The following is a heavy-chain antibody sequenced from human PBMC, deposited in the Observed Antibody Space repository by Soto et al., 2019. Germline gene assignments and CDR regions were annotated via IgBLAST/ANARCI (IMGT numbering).Heavy chain of an antibody. V-gene: IGHV3-33*01. CDR1: GFTFSSYG. CDR2: IWYDGSNK. CDR3: ARGSWDDVTGHYYMDV. Sequence: GGSLRLSCAASGFTFSSYGMHWVRQAPGKGLEWVAVIWYDGSNKYYADSVKSRITVNPDTSKNQFSLQLNSVTPEDTAVYYCARGSWDDVTGHYYMDVWGKGTTVTVSS. D-gene: IGHD1-1*01. J-gene: IGHJ6*03.